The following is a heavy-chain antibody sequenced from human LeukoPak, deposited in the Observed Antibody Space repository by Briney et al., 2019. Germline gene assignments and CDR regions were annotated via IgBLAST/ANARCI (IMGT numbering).Heavy chain of an antibody. J-gene: IGHJ4*02. CDR3: AREWVGSGSPFDY. CDR2: IKKDGSEK. D-gene: IGHD3-10*01. V-gene: IGHV3-7*01. Sequence: PGGSLRLSCAASGFTFSTYSLNWVRQAPGKGLEWVANIKKDGSEKYYVDSVKGRFTISRDNAKNSLYLQMNSLRAEDTAVYYCAREWVGSGSPFDYWGQGTLVTVSS. CDR1: GFTFSTYS.